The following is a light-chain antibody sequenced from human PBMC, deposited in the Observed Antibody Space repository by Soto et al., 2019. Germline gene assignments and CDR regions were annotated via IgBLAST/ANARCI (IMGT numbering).Light chain of an antibody. J-gene: IGKJ4*01. CDR1: QSVSSN. V-gene: IGKV3-15*01. CDR3: QQYNNWPPVT. CDR2: GAS. Sequence: EIVMTQSPATLSVSPEERATLSCRASQSVSSNLAWYQQKPGQAPRLLIYGASTRATGIPTRFSGSGSGTEFTLTISSLQSEDFAVYYCQQYNNWPPVTFGGGTKVEIK.